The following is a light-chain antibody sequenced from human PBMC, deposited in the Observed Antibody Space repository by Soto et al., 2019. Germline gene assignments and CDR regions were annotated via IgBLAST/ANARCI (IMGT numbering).Light chain of an antibody. CDR3: GSITRSSTSV. V-gene: IGLV2-14*01. CDR2: DVT. Sequence: QSVLSQPASVSGSPGQSITISCTGTSSVVGGSEYVSWYQHQPGKAPKLIIYDVTKRPSGVSNRFSGSKSGNTASLTISGIQAEDEGDYYCGSITRSSTSVFGTGTKVTVL. CDR1: SSVVGGSEY. J-gene: IGLJ1*01.